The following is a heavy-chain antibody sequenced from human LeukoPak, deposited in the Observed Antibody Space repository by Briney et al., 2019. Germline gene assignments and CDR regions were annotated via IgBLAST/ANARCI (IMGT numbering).Heavy chain of an antibody. Sequence: HPGGSLRLSCEASGFTFSTYAMSWVRQAPGKGLEWVSSISGSGGSTYYADSVKGRFTISRDNSKNTLYLQMDSLRADDTAVYYCAPPLRVSGSYYAGYFQHWGQGTLVTVSS. D-gene: IGHD3-10*01. CDR2: ISGSGGST. V-gene: IGHV3-23*01. CDR3: APPLRVSGSYYAGYFQH. J-gene: IGHJ1*01. CDR1: GFTFSTYA.